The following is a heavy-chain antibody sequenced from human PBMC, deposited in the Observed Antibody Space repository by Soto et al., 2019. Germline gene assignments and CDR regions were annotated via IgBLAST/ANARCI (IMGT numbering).Heavy chain of an antibody. D-gene: IGHD4-17*01. Sequence: ASLRLSCAASGFTFSGSALHSVRQASGKGLEWVGRIRSKANSYATAYAASVKGRFTISRDDSKNTAYLQMNSLKTEDTAVYYCTRRGAGNDYGDVYWGQGTLVTVSS. CDR2: IRSKANSYAT. CDR3: TRRGAGNDYGDVY. J-gene: IGHJ4*02. V-gene: IGHV3-73*01. CDR1: GFTFSGSA.